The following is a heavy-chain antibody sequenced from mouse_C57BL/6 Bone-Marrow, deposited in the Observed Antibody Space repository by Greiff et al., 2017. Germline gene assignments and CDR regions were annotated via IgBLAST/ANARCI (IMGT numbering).Heavy chain of an antibody. D-gene: IGHD1-1*02. V-gene: IGHV1-47*01. CDR2: FHPYNDDT. Sequence: QVQLQQSGAELVKPGASVKMSCKASGYTFTTYPIEWMKQNHGQSLEWIGNFHPYNDDTKYNEKFKGKDTLTVEKSSSTVYLELSRLTSDDSAVYDCARGGNDGGYYFDYWGQGTTLTVSS. CDR1: GYTFTTYP. J-gene: IGHJ2*01. CDR3: ARGGNDGGYYFDY.